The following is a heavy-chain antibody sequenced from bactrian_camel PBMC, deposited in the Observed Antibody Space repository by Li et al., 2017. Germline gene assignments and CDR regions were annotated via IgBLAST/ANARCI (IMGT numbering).Heavy chain of an antibody. CDR2: ISIRNGFT. CDR1: THTNSAYC. V-gene: IGHV3S63*01. Sequence: HVQLVESGGGSVEAGGSLRLSCAASTHTNSAYCMAWFRQKPGQEREGVASISIRNGFTDYTDSVKGRFTITKDSAGNIIYLQMNDLKPEDTAMYYCAEDFVNKQLARSYDYWGQGTQVTVS. CDR3: AEDFVNKQLARSYDY. J-gene: IGHJ4*01. D-gene: IGHD7*01.